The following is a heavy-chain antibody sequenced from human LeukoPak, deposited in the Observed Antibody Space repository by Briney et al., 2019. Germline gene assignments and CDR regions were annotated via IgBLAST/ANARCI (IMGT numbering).Heavy chain of an antibody. CDR3: AREFYSSGWETYYFDY. D-gene: IGHD6-19*01. Sequence: PSQTLSLTCTVSGGSISSGSYYWSWIRQPAGKGLEWIGRIYTSGSSNYNPSLKSRVTISVDTSKNQFSLKLSSVTAADTAVYYCAREFYSSGWETYYFDYWRQGTLVTVSS. CDR2: IYTSGSS. V-gene: IGHV4-61*02. CDR1: GGSISSGSYY. J-gene: IGHJ4*02.